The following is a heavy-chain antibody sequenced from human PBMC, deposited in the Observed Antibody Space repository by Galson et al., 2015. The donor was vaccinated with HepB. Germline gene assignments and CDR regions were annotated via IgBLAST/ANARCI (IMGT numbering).Heavy chain of an antibody. J-gene: IGHJ4*02. Sequence: SLRLSCAASGFTFSGFAMNWVRQAPGKGLEWVSGISGSGGSSDYAHSVKGRFTISRDNSENTLYLQMNSLRAEDTAVYYCAKDLDCSSTSCHPDYWGQGTLVTVSS. CDR3: AKDLDCSSTSCHPDY. CDR1: GFTFSGFA. V-gene: IGHV3-23*01. CDR2: ISGSGGSS. D-gene: IGHD2-2*01.